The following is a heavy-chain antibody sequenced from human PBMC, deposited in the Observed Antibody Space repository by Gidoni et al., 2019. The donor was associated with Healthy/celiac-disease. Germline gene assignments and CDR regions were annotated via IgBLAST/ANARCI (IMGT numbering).Heavy chain of an antibody. CDR3: TTGSESLRYFDWLLYSDY. D-gene: IGHD3-9*01. Sequence: EVQLVESGGGLVKPGGSLRLSCAASGFPFSNAWMSWVRQAPGKGLEWVGRIKSKTDGGTTDYAAPVKGRFTISRDDSKNTLYLQMNSLKTEDTAVYYCTTGSESLRYFDWLLYSDYWGQGTLVTVSS. J-gene: IGHJ4*02. V-gene: IGHV3-15*01. CDR1: GFPFSNAW. CDR2: IKSKTDGGTT.